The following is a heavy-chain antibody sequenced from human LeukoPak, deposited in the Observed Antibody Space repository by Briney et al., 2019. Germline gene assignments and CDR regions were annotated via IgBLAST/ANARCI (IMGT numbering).Heavy chain of an antibody. V-gene: IGHV4-30-4*01. Sequence: PSETLCHTCTGSGGSLSSGDYYWSWIRQPPGKGLEWIGYIYYSGSTYYNPSRKSRVTISVDTSKNQFSLKLSSVTAADTAVYYCARVGMGGLEIDYWGQGTLVTVSS. CDR1: GGSLSSGDYY. J-gene: IGHJ4*02. D-gene: IGHD1-26*01. CDR3: ARVGMGGLEIDY. CDR2: IYYSGST.